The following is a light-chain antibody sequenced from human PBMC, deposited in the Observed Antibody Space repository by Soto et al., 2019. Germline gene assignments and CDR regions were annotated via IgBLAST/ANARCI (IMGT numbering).Light chain of an antibody. CDR3: QQYNNWPRT. CDR2: GAS. CDR1: QNIDNK. V-gene: IGKV3-15*01. Sequence: EILMTQSPATLSVSPGERATLSCRASQNIDNKLVWYQQKPGKVPRLLIYGASTRDTGTPARFSGMWSGTEFTLPLSSLQSEDFQVYYCQQYNNWPRTFGQGTKVDIK. J-gene: IGKJ1*01.